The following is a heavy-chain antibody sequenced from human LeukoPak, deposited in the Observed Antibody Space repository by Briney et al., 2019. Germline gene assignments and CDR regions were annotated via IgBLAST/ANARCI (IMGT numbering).Heavy chain of an antibody. CDR1: GFTFSSYA. CDR2: ISGSGGST. Sequence: PGGSLRLSCAASGFTFSSYAMSWVRQAPGKGLEWVSNISGSGGSTYYADSVKGRFTISRDNSKNTLFLQMNNLRAEDTAVYYCAKRGPVLAPTNRAYYYYMDVWGKGTTVTVSS. CDR3: AKRGPVLAPTNRAYYYYMDV. J-gene: IGHJ6*03. V-gene: IGHV3-23*01. D-gene: IGHD2-15*01.